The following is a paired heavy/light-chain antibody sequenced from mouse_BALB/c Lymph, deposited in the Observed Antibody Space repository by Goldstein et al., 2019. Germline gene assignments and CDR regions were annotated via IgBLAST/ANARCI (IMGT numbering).Heavy chain of an antibody. V-gene: IGHV5-9-3*01. CDR3: ARHPFYDRLFYYAMDY. D-gene: IGHD2-12*01. Sequence: EVQLVESGGGLVKPGGSLKLSCAASGFTFSSYAMSWVRQTPEKRLEWVATISSGGSYTYYPDSVKGRFTISRDNAKNTLYLQMSSLRSEDTAMYYCARHPFYDRLFYYAMDYWGQGTSVTVSS. CDR2: ISSGGSYT. J-gene: IGHJ4*01. CDR1: GFTFSSYA.
Light chain of an antibody. CDR2: WAS. CDR3: HQYLSSRT. Sequence: NIMMTQSPSSLAVSAGEKVTMSCKSSQSVLYSSNQKNYLAWYQQKPGQSPKLLIYWASTRESGVPDRFTGSGSGTDFTLTISSVQAEDLAVYYCHQYLSSRTFGGGTKLEIK. CDR1: QSVLYSSNQKNY. V-gene: IGKV8-27*01. J-gene: IGKJ2*01.